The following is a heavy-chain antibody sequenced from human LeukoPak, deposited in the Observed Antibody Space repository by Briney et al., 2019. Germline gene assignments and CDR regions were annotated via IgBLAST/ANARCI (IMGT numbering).Heavy chain of an antibody. J-gene: IGHJ4*02. V-gene: IGHV3-30*02. Sequence: GGSLRLSCTTSGFTFDNYGIHWVRQAPGKGLEWVTFIRNDGSNKYYADSVKGRFTISRDNSKNTLYLQMNSLRAEDKAVYYCARETPRRGETRDGYRWGQGTVVTVSS. CDR1: GFTFDNYG. CDR3: ARETPRRGETRDGYR. D-gene: IGHD5-24*01. CDR2: IRNDGSNK.